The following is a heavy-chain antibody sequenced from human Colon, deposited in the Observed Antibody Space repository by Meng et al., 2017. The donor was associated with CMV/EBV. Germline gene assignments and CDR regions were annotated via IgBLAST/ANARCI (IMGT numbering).Heavy chain of an antibody. CDR3: AKHHRGYTAIDY. D-gene: IGHD5-12*01. J-gene: IGHJ4*02. CDR1: GFTLSNYW. V-gene: IGHV3-7*01. Sequence: GESLKISCAASGFTLSNYWMSWVRQAPGKGLEWVASIKQDGSEKNYVDSVKGRFSISRDNAKNTLYLQMNSLRAEDTAVYYCAKHHRGYTAIDYWGQGT. CDR2: IKQDGSEK.